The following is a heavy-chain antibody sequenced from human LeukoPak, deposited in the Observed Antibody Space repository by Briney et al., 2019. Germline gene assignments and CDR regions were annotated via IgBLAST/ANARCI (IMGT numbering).Heavy chain of an antibody. V-gene: IGHV1-8*01. D-gene: IGHD5-24*01. Sequence: ASVKVSCKASGYTFTSYDINWVRQATGQGLEWMGWMNPNSGNTGYAQKFQGGVTMTRNTSISTAYMELSSLRSEDTAVYYCARLRDGYNGGGVDYWGQGTLVTVSS. CDR2: MNPNSGNT. CDR1: GYTFTSYD. J-gene: IGHJ4*02. CDR3: ARLRDGYNGGGVDY.